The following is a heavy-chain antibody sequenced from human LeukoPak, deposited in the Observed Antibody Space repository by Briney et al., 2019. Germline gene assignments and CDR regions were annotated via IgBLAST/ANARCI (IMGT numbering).Heavy chain of an antibody. Sequence: GGSLRLSCAASGFTFSNTWMNWVRQAPGKGLEWVGRIQSKTDGGTTEYAAHVKDRFTISRDDSNTTLYLQMNSLKTEDTAVYYCATLTVRGVINIWGQGTLVTVSS. CDR2: IQSKTDGGTT. V-gene: IGHV3-15*01. J-gene: IGHJ4*02. CDR3: ATLTVRGVINI. D-gene: IGHD3-10*01. CDR1: GFTFSNTW.